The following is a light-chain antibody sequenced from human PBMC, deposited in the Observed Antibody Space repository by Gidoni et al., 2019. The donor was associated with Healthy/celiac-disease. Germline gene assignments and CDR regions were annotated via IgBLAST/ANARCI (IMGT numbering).Light chain of an antibody. CDR1: QRISSY. CDR3: QQSYSTRRFT. V-gene: IGKV1-39*01. CDR2: AAA. Sequence: DIQMTQSPSSLSASVGDRVTITCRERQRISSYLNWYQQKPGKAPKLLIYAAASLQSGVPSRCSSSRSGTDFTLTISSLQHDDFATYYYQQSYSTRRFTFGGGTKVEIK. J-gene: IGKJ4*01.